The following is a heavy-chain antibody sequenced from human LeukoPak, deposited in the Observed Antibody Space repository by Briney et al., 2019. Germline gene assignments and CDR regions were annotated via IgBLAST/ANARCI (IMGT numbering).Heavy chain of an antibody. V-gene: IGHV4-39*02. Sequence: SSETLSLTCTVSGGSISSSNYYWGWIRQPPGKGLEWIASIHYSGTTYYNPSLKSRVTISVDTSKNHFSLNLNSVTAADTAVYYCARGPTYQPIDYWGQGTLVTVSS. CDR3: ARGPTYQPIDY. CDR1: GGSISSSNYY. D-gene: IGHD2-2*01. J-gene: IGHJ4*02. CDR2: IHYSGTT.